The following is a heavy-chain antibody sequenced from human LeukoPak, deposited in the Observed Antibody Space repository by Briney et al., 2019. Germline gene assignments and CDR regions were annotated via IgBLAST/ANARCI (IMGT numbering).Heavy chain of an antibody. V-gene: IGHV4-61*02. CDR2: IYTGGST. CDR3: ARSDILTGYFNLAAFDV. Sequence: SETLSLTCRVSVGSISSGRNYWSWIRQPAGKGLEWIGRIYTGGSTNYNPSLKSRVTISVDTSKNQLSLKLSSVTAAGTAVYYCARSDILTGYFNLAAFDVWGQGTMVTVSS. CDR1: VGSISSGRNY. D-gene: IGHD3-9*01. J-gene: IGHJ3*01.